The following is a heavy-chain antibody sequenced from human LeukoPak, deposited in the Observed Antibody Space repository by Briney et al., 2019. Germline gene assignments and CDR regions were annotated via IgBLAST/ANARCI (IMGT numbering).Heavy chain of an antibody. D-gene: IGHD2-2*01. CDR1: VYTFTGYY. CDR2: INPNSGCT. V-gene: IGHV1-2*02. CDR3: ARDLFIMGYCSSTSCSAGY. Sequence: ASVKVSCKASVYTFTGYYMHWLRQAPGQGLEWMGWINPNSGCTNYAQKFQGRVTMTRDTSISTAYMELSRLRSDDTAVYYCARDLFIMGYCSSTSCSAGYWGQGTLVTVSS. J-gene: IGHJ4*02.